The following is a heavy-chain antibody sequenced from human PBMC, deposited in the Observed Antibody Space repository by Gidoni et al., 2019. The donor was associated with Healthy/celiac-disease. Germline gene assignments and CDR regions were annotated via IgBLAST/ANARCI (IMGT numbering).Heavy chain of an antibody. J-gene: IGHJ4*02. D-gene: IGHD3-3*01. Sequence: QVQLVQSGAEVKKPGASVTFSCKASGYTFTSYGISWVRQAPEQGLEWMGWISAYNGNTNYAQKLQGRVTMTTDTSTSTAYMELRSLRSDDTAVYYCAREAEADFWSGYWYYFDYWGQGTLVTVSS. V-gene: IGHV1-18*01. CDR2: ISAYNGNT. CDR3: AREAEADFWSGYWYYFDY. CDR1: GYTFTSYG.